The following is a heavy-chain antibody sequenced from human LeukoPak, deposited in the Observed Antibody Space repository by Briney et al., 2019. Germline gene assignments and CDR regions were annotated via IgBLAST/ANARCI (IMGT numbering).Heavy chain of an antibody. CDR1: GGSFSGYY. CDR2: INHSGST. J-gene: IGHJ5*02. Sequence: SETLSLTCAVYGGSFSGYYWSWIRQPPGKGLEWIGEINHSGSTNYNPSLKSRVTISVGTSKNQFSLKLSSVTAADTAVYYCARRLDIVVVPAAMGRFDPWGQGTLVTVSS. CDR3: ARRLDIVVVPAAMGRFDP. D-gene: IGHD2-2*03. V-gene: IGHV4-34*01.